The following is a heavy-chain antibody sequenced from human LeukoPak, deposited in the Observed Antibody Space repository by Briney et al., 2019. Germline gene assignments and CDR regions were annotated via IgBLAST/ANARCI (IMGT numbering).Heavy chain of an antibody. J-gene: IGHJ4*02. Sequence: PGGSLRLSCAASGFTFSSYAMHWVRQAPGKGLEYVSAISSNGGSTYYANSVKGRFTISRDNSKNTLYLQMGSLRAEDMAVYYCARGLPYYYDSSGYYGYWGQGTLVTVSS. D-gene: IGHD3-22*01. V-gene: IGHV3-64*01. CDR2: ISSNGGST. CDR1: GFTFSSYA. CDR3: ARGLPYYYDSSGYYGY.